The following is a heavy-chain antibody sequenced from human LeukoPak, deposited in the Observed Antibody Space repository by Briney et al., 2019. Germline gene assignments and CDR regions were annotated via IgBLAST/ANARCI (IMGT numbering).Heavy chain of an antibody. J-gene: IGHJ4*02. CDR1: GFTFSSYA. V-gene: IGHV3-23*01. D-gene: IGHD6-13*01. CDR2: VSGSGDRM. Sequence: GGSLRLSCAASGFTFSSYAMSWVRQAPGKGLEWVATVSGSGDRMYHADSVKGRSTISRDNSKNTIYLQMNSLRAEDTALYYCAKAAAAPGFDFWGQGTLVTVSS. CDR3: AKAAAAPGFDF.